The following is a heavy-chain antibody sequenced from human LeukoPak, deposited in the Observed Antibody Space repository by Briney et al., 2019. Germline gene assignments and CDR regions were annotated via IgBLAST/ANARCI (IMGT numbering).Heavy chain of an antibody. J-gene: IGHJ4*02. CDR2: IRGSGDSTTT. CDR1: GFTFSSYA. D-gene: IGHD3-10*01. Sequence: GGSLRLSCAASGFTFSSYAMSWVRQAPGKGLEWVSAIRGSGDSTTTYYADSVKGRFTISRDNSKNTLYLQMNSLRAEDTAVYYCARDSESRFGELLPGDYWGQGTLVTVSS. V-gene: IGHV3-23*01. CDR3: ARDSESRFGELLPGDY.